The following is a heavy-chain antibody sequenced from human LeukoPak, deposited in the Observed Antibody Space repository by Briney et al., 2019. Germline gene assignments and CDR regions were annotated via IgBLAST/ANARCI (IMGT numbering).Heavy chain of an antibody. V-gene: IGHV3-53*01. CDR1: GFTVSSNY. CDR3: ARDGARDSSGYYAFDI. CDR2: IYSGGST. D-gene: IGHD3-22*01. J-gene: IGHJ3*02. Sequence: PGGSLRLSCAASGFTVSSNYMSWVRQAPGKGLEWVSVIYSGGSTYYADSVKGRFTISRDNSKNTLYLQMNSLRAEDTAVYYCARDGARDSSGYYAFDIWGQGTMVTVSS.